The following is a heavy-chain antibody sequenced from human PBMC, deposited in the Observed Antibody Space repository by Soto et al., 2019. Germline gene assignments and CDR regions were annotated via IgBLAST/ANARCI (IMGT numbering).Heavy chain of an antibody. V-gene: IGHV4-30-4*01. Sequence: QVQLQESGPGLVKPSQTLPLTCTVSGDSISSNNNYWSWIRQPPGEGLEWIGFISYSGTTSYSPSFKSRVAISLDTSKNQCSLSLSSVTAADTAVYYCARGRGYSYGLDPWGQGTLVTVSS. CDR2: ISYSGTT. CDR1: GDSISSNNNY. D-gene: IGHD5-18*01. CDR3: ARGRGYSYGLDP. J-gene: IGHJ5*02.